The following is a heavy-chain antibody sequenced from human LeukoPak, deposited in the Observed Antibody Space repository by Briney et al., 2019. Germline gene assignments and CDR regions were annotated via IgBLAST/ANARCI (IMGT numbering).Heavy chain of an antibody. CDR2: IIPIFGTA. V-gene: IGHV1-69*06. D-gene: IGHD1-26*01. CDR1: GGTFSSYA. Sequence: SVKVSCKASGGTFSSYAISWVRQAPGQGLEWMGGIIPIFGTANYAQKFQGRVTITADKSTGTAYMELSSLRSEDTAVYYCARDLAVRGSYLVDYWGQGTLVTVSS. CDR3: ARDLAVRGSYLVDY. J-gene: IGHJ4*02.